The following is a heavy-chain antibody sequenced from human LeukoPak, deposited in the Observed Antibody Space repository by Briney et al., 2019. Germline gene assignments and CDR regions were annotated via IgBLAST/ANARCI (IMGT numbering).Heavy chain of an antibody. CDR3: ARDRGWVGESDY. Sequence: SETLSLTCAVYGGSFSGYYWSWIRQPPGKGLEWIGEINHSGSTNYNPSLKSRVTISVNTSKNKFSLKLSSVTTADTAVYYCARDRGWVGESDYGGQGTLVTVP. CDR2: INHSGST. V-gene: IGHV4-34*01. D-gene: IGHD3-10*01. CDR1: GGSFSGYY. J-gene: IGHJ4*02.